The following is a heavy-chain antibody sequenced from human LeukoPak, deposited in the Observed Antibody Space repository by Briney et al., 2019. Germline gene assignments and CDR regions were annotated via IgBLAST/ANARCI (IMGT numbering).Heavy chain of an antibody. CDR1: GGSFSGYY. V-gene: IGHV4-34*01. Sequence: PSETLSLTCAVYGGSFSGYYWSWIRQPPGKGLEWIGEINHSGSTNYNPSLKSRVTISVDTSKNQFSLKLSSVTAADTAVYYCARGPGVAATRGDFWGQGTLVTVSS. D-gene: IGHD6-19*01. CDR2: INHSGST. J-gene: IGHJ4*02. CDR3: ARGPGVAATRGDF.